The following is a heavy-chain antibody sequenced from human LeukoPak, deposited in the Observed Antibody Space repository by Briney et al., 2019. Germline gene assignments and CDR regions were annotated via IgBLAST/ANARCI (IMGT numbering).Heavy chain of an antibody. CDR1: GFAVSSNH. CDR3: ARDVTFEWLVPDYFDY. J-gene: IGHJ4*02. Sequence: GGSLRLSCAASGFAVSSNHMNWVRQAPGKGLEWVSVIFNGGSTYYADSVKGRFTISRDNSNNTLFLQMNSLRVEDTAVYYCARDVTFEWLVPDYFDYWGQGTLVTVSS. V-gene: IGHV3-53*01. CDR2: IFNGGST. D-gene: IGHD6-19*01.